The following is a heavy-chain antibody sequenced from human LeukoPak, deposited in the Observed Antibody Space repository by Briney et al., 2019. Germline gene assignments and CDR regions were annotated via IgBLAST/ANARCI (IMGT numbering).Heavy chain of an antibody. Sequence: GGSLRLSCAASGFTFSSYWMSWVRQAPGKGLEWVANIKQDGSEKYYVDSVKGRFTISRDNAKNSLYLQMNSLRAVDTAVYYCARQRFYYDSSGYVNYYYGMDVWGQGTTVTVSS. CDR1: GFTFSSYW. J-gene: IGHJ6*02. CDR3: ARQRFYYDSSGYVNYYYGMDV. CDR2: IKQDGSEK. V-gene: IGHV3-7*01. D-gene: IGHD3-22*01.